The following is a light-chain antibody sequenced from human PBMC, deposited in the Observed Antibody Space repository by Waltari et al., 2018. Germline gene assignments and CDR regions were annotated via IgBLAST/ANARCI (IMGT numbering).Light chain of an antibody. CDR2: DVN. J-gene: IGLJ1*01. CDR3: NSYTSSSTYV. CDR1: NSDVGGYNY. Sequence: QSALTQPASVSGSPGQSITISCTGTNSDVGGYNYVSWYQQHPGKGPQLIIYDVNNRPSGVSDRFSGSKSGNTASLTISGLHAEDEADYYCNSYTSSSTYVFGTGTKVTVL. V-gene: IGLV2-14*03.